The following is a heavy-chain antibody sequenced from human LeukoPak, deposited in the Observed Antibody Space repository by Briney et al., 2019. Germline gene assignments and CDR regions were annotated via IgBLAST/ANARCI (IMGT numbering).Heavy chain of an antibody. V-gene: IGHV3-11*04. Sequence: GGSLRLSCAASGFTFSDYYMIWIRQAPGKGLEWVSYISNTGGTIYYADSVKGRFTISRANAKNSLYLQMNSLRAEDTAVYYCAGGDYYGSGSARRHWFDPWGQGTLVTVSS. J-gene: IGHJ5*02. CDR3: AGGDYYGSGSARRHWFDP. CDR2: ISNTGGTI. D-gene: IGHD3-10*01. CDR1: GFTFSDYY.